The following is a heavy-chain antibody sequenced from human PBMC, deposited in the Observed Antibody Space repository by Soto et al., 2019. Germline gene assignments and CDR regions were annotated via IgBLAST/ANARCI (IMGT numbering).Heavy chain of an antibody. CDR1: GFTFSTYW. V-gene: IGHV3-74*01. Sequence: EVQLVESGGGLVQPGGSLRLSCAASGFTFSTYWMHWVRQAPGKGLVWVSRINSDGSTTNYADSVKGRFTISRDNAKNTLYLQMDSLRAEDTAVYYCARDAYYDMGVWGQGTTVTVSS. CDR2: INSDGSTT. J-gene: IGHJ6*02. CDR3: ARDAYYDMGV.